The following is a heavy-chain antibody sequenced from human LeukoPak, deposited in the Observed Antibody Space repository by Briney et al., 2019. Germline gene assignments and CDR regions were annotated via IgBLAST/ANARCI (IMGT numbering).Heavy chain of an antibody. CDR3: AKYMSSGY. D-gene: IGHD6-19*01. V-gene: IGHV3-23*01. Sequence: GGSLRLSCAASGFTFSSYDMSWVRQAPGKGLEWVSFIRSDGGSTLYADSVKGRFTISRDNSKNTLYAEMTSLRAEDTAVYYCAKYMSSGYWGQGTLVTVSS. CDR2: IRSDGGST. J-gene: IGHJ4*02. CDR1: GFTFSSYD.